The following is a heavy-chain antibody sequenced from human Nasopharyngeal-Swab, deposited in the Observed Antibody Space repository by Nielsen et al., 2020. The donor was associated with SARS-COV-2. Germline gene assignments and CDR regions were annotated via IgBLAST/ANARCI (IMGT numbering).Heavy chain of an antibody. CDR1: GFTFSSYS. CDR3: ARDKLGGGLGYYYGMDV. Sequence: GESLKISCAASGFTFSSYSMNWVRQAPGKGLEWVSSISSSSSYIYYADSVKGRFTISRDNAKNSLYLQMNSLRAEDTAMYYCARDKLGGGLGYYYGMDVWGQGTTVTVSS. D-gene: IGHD1-26*01. V-gene: IGHV3-21*01. CDR2: ISSSSSYI. J-gene: IGHJ6*02.